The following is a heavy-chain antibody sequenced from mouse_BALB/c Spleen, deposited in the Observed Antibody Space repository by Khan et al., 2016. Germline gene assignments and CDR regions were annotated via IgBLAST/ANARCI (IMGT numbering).Heavy chain of an antibody. CDR3: AGGYYWSFDV. J-gene: IGHJ1*01. V-gene: IGHV1-54*03. CDR1: GYAFTNYL. Sequence: QVQLKQSGAELVRPGTSVTVSCKASGYAFTNYLIEWVKQRPRQGLEWIGVINPGSGGTTYNEKFKGQVTLTADKSSSTAFMQLSSLTSDDSAGYFCAGGYYWSFDVWGAGTTVTVSS. CDR2: INPGSGGT.